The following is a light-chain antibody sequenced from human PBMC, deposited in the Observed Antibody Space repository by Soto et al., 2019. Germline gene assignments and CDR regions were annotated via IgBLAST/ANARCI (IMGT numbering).Light chain of an antibody. CDR2: DVS. CDR1: SSDVGGYNY. CDR3: SSYTSSSTLLYV. V-gene: IGLV2-14*01. J-gene: IGLJ1*01. Sequence: QSALTQPASVSGSPGQSITISCTGTSSDVGGYNYVSWYQQHPGKAPKLMIYDVSNRPSGVSNRFSGSKSGNTASLTISGLQGADEAYYYGSSYTSSSTLLYVFGTGTKLTV.